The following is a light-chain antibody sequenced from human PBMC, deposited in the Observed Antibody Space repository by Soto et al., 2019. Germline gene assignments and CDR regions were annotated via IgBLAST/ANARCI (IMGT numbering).Light chain of an antibody. CDR1: QSISSW. V-gene: IGKV3-15*01. CDR3: QQYNNWPFS. J-gene: IGKJ5*01. CDR2: DVS. Sequence: TQSPSTLSASVGDRVTITCRASQSISSWLAWYQQKSGQSPRLLIYDVSTRATGVPARFSGTGSETDFTLTISGLQSEDSAVYFCQQYNNWPFSFGQGTRLEI.